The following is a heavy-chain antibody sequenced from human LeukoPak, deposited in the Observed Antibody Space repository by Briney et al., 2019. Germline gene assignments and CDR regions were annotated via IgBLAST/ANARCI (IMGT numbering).Heavy chain of an antibody. J-gene: IGHJ4*02. Sequence: AGGSLRLSCAASGFTFSSYSMNWVRQAPGKGLEWVSSISSSSSYIYYADSVKGRFTISRDNAKNSLYLQMNSLRAEDTAVYYCARLFRGWYGYFDYWGQGTLVTVSS. CDR3: ARLFRGWYGYFDY. D-gene: IGHD6-19*01. CDR1: GFTFSSYS. CDR2: ISSSSSYI. V-gene: IGHV3-21*01.